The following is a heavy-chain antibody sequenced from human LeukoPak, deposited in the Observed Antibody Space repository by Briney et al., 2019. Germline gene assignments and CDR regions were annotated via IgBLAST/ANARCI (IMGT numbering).Heavy chain of an antibody. Sequence: GASVKVSCKASGYTFTSYDINWVRQATGQGLEWMGWMNPNSGNTGYAQKFQGRVTMTRNTSISTAYMELSSLRSEDTAVYYCARGLVVVTAVTFDYWGQGTLVTVSS. V-gene: IGHV1-8*01. CDR1: GYTFTSYD. CDR2: MNPNSGNT. CDR3: ARGLVVVTAVTFDY. D-gene: IGHD2-21*02. J-gene: IGHJ4*02.